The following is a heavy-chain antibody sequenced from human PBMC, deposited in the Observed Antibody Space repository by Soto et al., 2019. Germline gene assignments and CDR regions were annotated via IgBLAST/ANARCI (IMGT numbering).Heavy chain of an antibody. CDR1: GYTFGSHY. CDR2: INPSPGST. V-gene: IGHV1-46*01. J-gene: IGHJ6*02. Sequence: ASVKVSCKASGYTFGSHYVHWVRRAPGQALEWMGIINPSPGSTSYAEKFQGRVTMTRDTSTSTVYMEMSGLRSEDTATYYCARPDCHIASCFARYFYNMDVWGQGTTVTVSS. D-gene: IGHD2-2*01. CDR3: ARPDCHIASCFARYFYNMDV.